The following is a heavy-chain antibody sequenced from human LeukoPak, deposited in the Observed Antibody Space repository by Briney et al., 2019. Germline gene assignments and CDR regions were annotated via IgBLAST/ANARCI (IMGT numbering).Heavy chain of an antibody. J-gene: IGHJ4*02. V-gene: IGHV3-53*01. CDR3: ARRAGAYSHPYDY. CDR1: GFTVSSNS. D-gene: IGHD4/OR15-4a*01. CDR2: IYSGVGP. Sequence: GGSLRLSCTVSGFTVSSNSMSWVRQAPGKGLEWVSFIYSGVGPHYSDSVKGRFTIPRDDSKNTLYLQMNSLRAEDTAVYYCARRAGAYSHPYDYWGQGTLVTVSS.